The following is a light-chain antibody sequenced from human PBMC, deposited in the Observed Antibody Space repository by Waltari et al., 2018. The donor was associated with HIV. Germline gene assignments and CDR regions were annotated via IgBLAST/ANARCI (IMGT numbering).Light chain of an antibody. CDR2: GKN. Sequence: SSELTQDPAVSVALGQTVRITCQGDSLRSYYASWYQQKPGQAPVLVIYGKNNRPAGIPNRFTGSSSGNTASLTITGAHAEDEADYYCSSRDSSGNQRVFGGGTKLTVL. CDR1: SLRSYY. CDR3: SSRDSSGNQRV. V-gene: IGLV3-19*01. J-gene: IGLJ3*02.